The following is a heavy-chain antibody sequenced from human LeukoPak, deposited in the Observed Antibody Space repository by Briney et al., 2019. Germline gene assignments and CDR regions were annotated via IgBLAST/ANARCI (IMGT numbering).Heavy chain of an antibody. CDR3: TRGQRYNWNPEFNWFDP. CDR1: GFTFDDYT. J-gene: IGHJ5*02. D-gene: IGHD1-20*01. V-gene: IGHV3-43*01. Sequence: GGSLRLSCAASGFTFDDYTMHWVRQVPGKGLEWVSLVNWDGDSTSYADSVKGRFTISRDNTKNSLYLQMNNLRIEDTALYYCTRGQRYNWNPEFNWFDPWGQGTQVTVSS. CDR2: VNWDGDST.